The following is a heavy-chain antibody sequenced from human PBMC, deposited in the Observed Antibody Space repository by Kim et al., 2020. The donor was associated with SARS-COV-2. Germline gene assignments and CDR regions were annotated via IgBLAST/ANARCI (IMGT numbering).Heavy chain of an antibody. D-gene: IGHD3-22*01. Sequence: GGSLRLSCAASGFTFSSYAMSWVRQAPGKGLEWVSAISGSGGSTYYADSVKGRFTISRDNSKNTLYLQMNSLRAEDTAVYYCAKYDSSGYYLPDFDYWGQGTLVTVSS. J-gene: IGHJ4*02. CDR2: ISGSGGST. CDR3: AKYDSSGYYLPDFDY. V-gene: IGHV3-23*01. CDR1: GFTFSSYA.